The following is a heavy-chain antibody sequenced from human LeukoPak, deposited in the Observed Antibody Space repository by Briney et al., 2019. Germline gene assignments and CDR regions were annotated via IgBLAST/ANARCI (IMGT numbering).Heavy chain of an antibody. D-gene: IGHD3-22*01. CDR1: GGSFSGYY. V-gene: IGHV4-34*01. CDR2: INHSGST. Sequence: SETLSLTCAVYGGSFSGYYWSWIRQPPGKGLEWIGEINHSGSTNYNPSLKSRVTISVDTSKNQFSLKLSSVTAADTAVYYCARGEYYYDPLGAFDIWGQGTMVTVSS. CDR3: ARGEYYYDPLGAFDI. J-gene: IGHJ3*02.